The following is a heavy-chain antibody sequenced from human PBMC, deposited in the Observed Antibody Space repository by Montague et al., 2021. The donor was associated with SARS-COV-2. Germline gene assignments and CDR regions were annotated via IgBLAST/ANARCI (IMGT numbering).Heavy chain of an antibody. CDR2: IYYDGYT. J-gene: IGHJ6*02. D-gene: IGHD2-2*01. CDR3: ARDAIGAAGGYGMDV. CDR1: GGSVNSGGYY. Sequence: TLSLTCTVSGGSVNSGGYYWSWIRQHPGKGLEWIGYIYYDGYTYYNPSLKSRVTISVDTSKNQFSLNLSSVTAADTAVYYCARDAIGAAGGYGMDVWGQGTTVTVSS. V-gene: IGHV4-31*03.